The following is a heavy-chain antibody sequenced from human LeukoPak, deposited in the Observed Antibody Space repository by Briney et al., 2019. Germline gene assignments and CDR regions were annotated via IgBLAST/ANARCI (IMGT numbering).Heavy chain of an antibody. Sequence: GGSLRLSCVTSGFSFNRYSMNWVRQAPGKGLEWVSFISSSGSFIYYEDSVKGRFIITRDNAKNSVFLQLNSPRAEDTGVYYCARDQESYTGYEVDYWGQGTLVTVSS. V-gene: IGHV3-21*05. CDR3: ARDQESYTGYEVDY. CDR1: GFSFNRYS. J-gene: IGHJ4*02. D-gene: IGHD5-12*01. CDR2: ISSSGSFI.